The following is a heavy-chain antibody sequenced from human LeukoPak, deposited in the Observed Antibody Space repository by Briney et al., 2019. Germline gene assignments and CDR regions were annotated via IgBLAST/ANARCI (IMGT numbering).Heavy chain of an antibody. Sequence: SETLSLTCTVSGDSINSNNYYWGWIRQPPGRGLEWIGSIYYSGRTYYNLSLESRVTISLDASRNQFSLKLRSVTAADTAVYYCARAPILIFGLNYHYLDVWGKGATVIVSS. J-gene: IGHJ6*03. CDR2: IYYSGRT. CDR1: GDSINSNNYY. D-gene: IGHD3/OR15-3a*01. CDR3: ARAPILIFGLNYHYLDV. V-gene: IGHV4-39*07.